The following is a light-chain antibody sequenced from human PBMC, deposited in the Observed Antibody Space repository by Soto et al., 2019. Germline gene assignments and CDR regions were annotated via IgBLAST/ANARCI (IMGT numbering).Light chain of an antibody. Sequence: DIVMTQTPLSLPVTLGQPASISCRSSQSLLHSDGNTYLSWLQQRPVQPPRLLIYKISNRFSGVPDRFSDSGEGTDVRRKISRVEVEDVGVYYCMHATRCPPSTFGRGTKLE. J-gene: IGKJ2*02. CDR1: QSLLHSDGNTY. V-gene: IGKV2-24*01. CDR2: KIS. CDR3: MHATRCPPST.